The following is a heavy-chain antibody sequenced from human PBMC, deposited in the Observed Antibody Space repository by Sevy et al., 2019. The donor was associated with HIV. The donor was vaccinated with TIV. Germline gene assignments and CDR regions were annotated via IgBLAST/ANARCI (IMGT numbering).Heavy chain of an antibody. J-gene: IGHJ2*01. CDR2: IYTGGST. CDR3: ARDRGLEVYFDL. CDR1: GFTVSTNY. V-gene: IGHV3-53*01. D-gene: IGHD3-10*01. Sequence: GGSLRLSCAASGFTVSTNYMSWVRQAPGKGLEWISLIYTGGSTYYGDSVKGRFTIPRDNSKNTLYLQMNSMRAEDTAVYYCARDRGLEVYFDLWGRGTLVTVSS.